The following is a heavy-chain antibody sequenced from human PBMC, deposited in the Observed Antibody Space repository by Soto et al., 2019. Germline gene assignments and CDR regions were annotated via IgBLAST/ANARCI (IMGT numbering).Heavy chain of an antibody. CDR3: ARCEFSKYLVDF. CDR1: GYIFSSYG. Sequence: ASVNVSCKASGYIFSSYGIGWVRQAPGQGLEWMGWISTYNYDPTYAQKFQGRIAMTTDTSTSTAYMELRNLKPDDTALYYCARCEFSKYLVDFWG. V-gene: IGHV1-18*01. D-gene: IGHD4-4*01. CDR2: ISTYNYDP. J-gene: IGHJ4*01.